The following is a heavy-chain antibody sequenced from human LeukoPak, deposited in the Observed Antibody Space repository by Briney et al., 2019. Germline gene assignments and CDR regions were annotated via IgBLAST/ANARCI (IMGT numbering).Heavy chain of an antibody. CDR2: IKQDGSEK. Sequence: GGSLRLSCAASGFTFSSYAMSWVRQAPGKGLEWVANIKQDGSEKYCVDSVKGRFTISRDNAKNSLYLRMNSLRAEDTAVYYCARDEKYCSSTSCYNYYYYGMDVWGQGTTVTVSS. CDR3: ARDEKYCSSTSCYNYYYYGMDV. D-gene: IGHD2-2*02. J-gene: IGHJ6*02. V-gene: IGHV3-7*01. CDR1: GFTFSSYA.